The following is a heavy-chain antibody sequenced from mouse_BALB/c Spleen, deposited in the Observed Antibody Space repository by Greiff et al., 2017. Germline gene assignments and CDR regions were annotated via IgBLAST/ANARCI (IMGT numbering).Heavy chain of an antibody. CDR3: ARGGYDVSFFAY. D-gene: IGHD2-2*01. J-gene: IGHJ3*01. V-gene: IGHV3-8*02. CDR2: ISYSGST. Sequence: EVQLVESGPSLVKPSQTLSLTCSVTGDSITSGYWNWIRKFPGNKLEYMGYISYSGSTYYNPSLKSRISITRDTSKNQYYLQLNSVTTEDTATYYCARGGYDVSFFAYWGQGTLVTVSA. CDR1: GDSITSGY.